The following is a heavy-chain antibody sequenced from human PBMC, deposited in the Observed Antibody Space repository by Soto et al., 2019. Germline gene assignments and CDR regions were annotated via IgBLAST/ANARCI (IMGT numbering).Heavy chain of an antibody. D-gene: IGHD3-16*01. CDR1: GGSFSSYA. CDR2: IIPIFGTA. V-gene: IGHV1-69*13. CDR3: ASLVFGIITSSTGMDV. J-gene: IGHJ6*02. Sequence: SVKVYCKASGGSFSSYAISWVRQAHGQGLEWMGGIIPIFGTANYAQKFQGRVTITADESTSTAYMELSSLRSEDTAVYYCASLVFGIITSSTGMDVWGQGTTDTVSS.